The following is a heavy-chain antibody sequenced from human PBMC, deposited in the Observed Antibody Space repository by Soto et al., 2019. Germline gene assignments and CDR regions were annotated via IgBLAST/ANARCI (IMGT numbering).Heavy chain of an antibody. D-gene: IGHD6-13*01. CDR1: GGSISSSSYY. CDR2: IYYSGST. V-gene: IGHV4-39*01. Sequence: QLQLQESGPGLVKPSETLSLTCTVSGGSISSSSYYWDWIRQPPGKGLEWIGSIYYSGSTCYNPSLKSRVTISVYTSKNQFSLKLSSGTAADTAVYYCVRTGKLVRDFDIWGQGTMVTVSS. J-gene: IGHJ3*02. CDR3: VRTGKLVRDFDI.